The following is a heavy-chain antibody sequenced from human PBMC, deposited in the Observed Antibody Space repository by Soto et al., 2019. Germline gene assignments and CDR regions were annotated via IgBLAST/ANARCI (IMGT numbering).Heavy chain of an antibody. CDR1: GFTFSSYG. CDR2: ISYDEINK. CDR3: AKAYYNWNDGFFDY. J-gene: IGHJ4*02. Sequence: QVQLVESGGGVVQPGRSLRLSCAASGFTFSSYGMHWVRQAPGKGLEWVAIISYDEINKYYADSVKGRFTISRDNSKNRLYLQMNSLRAEDTAVYYCAKAYYNWNDGFFDYWGQGTLVTVSS. V-gene: IGHV3-30*18. D-gene: IGHD1-1*01.